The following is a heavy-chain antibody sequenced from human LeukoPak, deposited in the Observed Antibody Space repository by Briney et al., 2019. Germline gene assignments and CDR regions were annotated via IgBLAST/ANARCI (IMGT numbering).Heavy chain of an antibody. CDR3: ARGYCSSTNCYGFFWY. CDR2: ISSSGSTI. J-gene: IGHJ4*02. V-gene: IGHV3-48*03. CDR1: GFTFSSYE. D-gene: IGHD2-2*01. Sequence: QPGGSLRLSCAASGFTFSSYEMNWARQAPGKGLEWVSYISSSGSTIYYADSVKGRFTISRDNAKNSLYLQMNSLRAEDTAVYYCARGYCSSTNCYGFFWYWGQGTLVTVSS.